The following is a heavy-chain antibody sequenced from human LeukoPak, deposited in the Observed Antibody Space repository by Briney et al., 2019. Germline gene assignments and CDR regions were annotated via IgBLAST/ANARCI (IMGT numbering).Heavy chain of an antibody. D-gene: IGHD6-13*01. CDR2: IIPIFGTA. Sequence: GASVKVSCKASGGTFSSYAISWVRQAPGQGLEWMGGIIPIFGTANYAQKFQGRVTITADESTSTAYMELSSLRSEDTAVYYCARKVGFAAAEYMDVWGQGTTVTVSS. CDR3: ARKVGFAAAEYMDV. J-gene: IGHJ6*02. CDR1: GGTFSSYA. V-gene: IGHV1-69*13.